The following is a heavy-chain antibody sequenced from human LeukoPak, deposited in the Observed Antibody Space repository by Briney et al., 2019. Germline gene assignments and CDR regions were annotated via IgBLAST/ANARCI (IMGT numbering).Heavy chain of an antibody. D-gene: IGHD6-13*01. V-gene: IGHV3-7*04. CDR1: KFTFSSYS. CDR2: IKPDGSEK. J-gene: IGHJ4*02. CDR3: ARLAAGSDYFDY. Sequence: GGSLRLSCAASKFTFSSYSMNWVRQAPGKGLEWVANIKPDGSEKHYVDSVKGRFTFSRDNAKNSLYLQMNGLRAEDMAVYYWARLAAGSDYFDYWGQGTLVTVSS.